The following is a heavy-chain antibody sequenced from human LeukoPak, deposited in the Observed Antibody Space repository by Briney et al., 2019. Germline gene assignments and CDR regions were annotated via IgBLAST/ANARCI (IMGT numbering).Heavy chain of an antibody. V-gene: IGHV3-66*01. Sequence: GGSLRLSCAASGFTVNSQYMSWVRQAPGKGLEWVSVIYTGGTTHYADSVKGRFTISRDNAKNTLYLQMNSLRAEDTAVYYCARRNVVSAYYYGMDVWGQGTTVTVSS. J-gene: IGHJ6*02. CDR2: IYTGGTT. CDR1: GFTVNSQY. D-gene: IGHD2-2*01. CDR3: ARRNVVSAYYYGMDV.